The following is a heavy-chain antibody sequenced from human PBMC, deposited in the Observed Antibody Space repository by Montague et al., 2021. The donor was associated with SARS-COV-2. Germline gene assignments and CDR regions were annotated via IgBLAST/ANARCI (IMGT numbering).Heavy chain of an antibody. V-gene: IGHV4-59*01. CDR1: GDSISDYY. D-gene: IGHD3-22*01. J-gene: IGHJ3*01. CDR2: IFRSGAT. Sequence: SETLSLTCTVSGDSISDYYWSWIRQPPGMGLEWIGYIFRSGATNYNPPLKSRVISSLDTSKSQFSLRLSSVTAADTAIYYCARTSRGSRYFYGVDLWGQGTVVTVSS. CDR3: ARTSRGSRYFYGVDL.